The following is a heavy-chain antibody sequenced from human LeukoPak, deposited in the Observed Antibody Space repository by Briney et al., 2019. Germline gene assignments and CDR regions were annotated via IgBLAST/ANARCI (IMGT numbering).Heavy chain of an antibody. Sequence: ASVKVSCKASGYTFTGYYMHWVRQAPGQGLEWMGWISAYNGNTNYAQKLQGRVTMTTDTSTSTAYMELRSLRSDDTAVYYCARLVYYDSSGYYSLPDYWGQGTLVTVSS. V-gene: IGHV1-18*04. CDR1: GYTFTGYY. CDR2: ISAYNGNT. J-gene: IGHJ4*02. D-gene: IGHD3-22*01. CDR3: ARLVYYDSSGYYSLPDY.